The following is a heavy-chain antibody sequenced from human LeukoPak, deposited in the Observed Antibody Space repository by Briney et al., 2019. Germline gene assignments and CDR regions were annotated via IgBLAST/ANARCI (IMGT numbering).Heavy chain of an antibody. D-gene: IGHD6-6*01. CDR1: GFTFTRYW. CDR3: ARVSYSSSYYFDY. Sequence: GGSLRLSCAASGFTFTRYWMHWVRQAPGKGLEWISRITTDGSRTTYADSVKGRFTISRDNAKNTLYLQMNSLRVEDTAVYYCARVSYSSSYYFDYWGQGALVTVSS. J-gene: IGHJ4*02. V-gene: IGHV3-74*01. CDR2: ITTDGSRT.